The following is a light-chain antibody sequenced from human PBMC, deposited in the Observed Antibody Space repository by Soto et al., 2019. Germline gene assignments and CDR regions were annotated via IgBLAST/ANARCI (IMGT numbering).Light chain of an antibody. CDR3: CSYAGRTTPYV. V-gene: IGLV2-23*01. CDR2: DGS. J-gene: IGLJ1*01. Sequence: QSVLTQPASVSGSPGQSITISCSGPTSDVGSYYLVSWYQQHPGKAPKLIIYDGSKRPSGVSNRFSGSKSGNPASLTISGLQAEDEADYYCCSYAGRTTPYVFGTGTKVTV. CDR1: TSDVGSYYL.